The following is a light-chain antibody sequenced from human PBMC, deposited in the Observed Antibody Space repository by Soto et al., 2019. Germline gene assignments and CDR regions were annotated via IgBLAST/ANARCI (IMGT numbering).Light chain of an antibody. Sequence: ELVLTQSPGTLSLTPGERATLSCRARQTVSANYLAWYQQKAGQAPRLLIYGASNRATGIPDRFSGSGSGTDFTLTISRLEPEDFAVYYCQQYGRSPHFGPGTKVDIK. J-gene: IGKJ3*01. V-gene: IGKV3-20*01. CDR3: QQYGRSPH. CDR2: GAS. CDR1: QTVSANY.